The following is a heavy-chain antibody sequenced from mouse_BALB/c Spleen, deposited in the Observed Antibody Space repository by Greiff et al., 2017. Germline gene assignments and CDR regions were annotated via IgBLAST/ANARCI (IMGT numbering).Heavy chain of an antibody. CDR3: ARRGGSSYAMDY. Sequence: QVQLQQPGAELVRPGASVKLSCKASGYTFTSYWMNWVKQRPGQGLEWIGWIDPYDGGTHYNQKFKDKARLTVDKSSSTAYMQLSSLTSEDSAVYYCARRGGSSYAMDYWGQGTSVTVSS. CDR2: IDPYDGGT. D-gene: IGHD1-1*02. CDR1: GYTFTSYW. J-gene: IGHJ4*01. V-gene: IGHV1-61*01.